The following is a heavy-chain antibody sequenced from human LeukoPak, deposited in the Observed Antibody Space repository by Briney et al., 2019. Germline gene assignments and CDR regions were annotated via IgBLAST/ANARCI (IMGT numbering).Heavy chain of an antibody. J-gene: IGHJ5*02. CDR2: IYTSGST. Sequence: SETLSRTCTVSGYSISSSYYWSWIRQPAGKGLEWIGRIYTSGSTNYNPSLKSRVTMSVDTSKNQFSLKLSSVTAADTAVYYCARDPRGARTQNWFDPWGQGTLVTVSS. CDR1: GYSISSSYY. D-gene: IGHD1-26*01. V-gene: IGHV4-4*07. CDR3: ARDPRGARTQNWFDP.